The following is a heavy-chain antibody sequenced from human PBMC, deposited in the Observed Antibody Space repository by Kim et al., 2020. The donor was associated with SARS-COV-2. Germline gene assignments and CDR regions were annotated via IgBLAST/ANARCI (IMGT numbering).Heavy chain of an antibody. CDR2: IKQDGSEK. J-gene: IGHJ2*01. CDR1: GFTFSSYW. Sequence: GGSLRLSCAASGFTFSSYWMSWVRQAPGKGLEWVANIKQDGSEKYYVDSVKGRFTISRDNAKNSLYLQMNSLRAEDTAVYYCARAGLLWFGELSPTRYFDLWGRGTLVTVSS. V-gene: IGHV3-7*01. D-gene: IGHD3-10*01. CDR3: ARAGLLWFGELSPTRYFDL.